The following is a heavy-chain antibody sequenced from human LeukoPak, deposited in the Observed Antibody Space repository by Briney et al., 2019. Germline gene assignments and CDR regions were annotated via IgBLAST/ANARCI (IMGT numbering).Heavy chain of an antibody. J-gene: IGHJ4*02. D-gene: IGHD6-19*01. CDR2: IRYDGSNK. Sequence: GGSLRLSCAASGFTFSSCGMHWVRQAPGKGLEWVAFIRYDGSNKYYADSVKGRFTISRDNSKNTLYLQMNSLRAEDTAVYYCAKVMGSSGWSSYWGQGTLVTVSS. CDR3: AKVMGSSGWSSY. CDR1: GFTFSSCG. V-gene: IGHV3-30*02.